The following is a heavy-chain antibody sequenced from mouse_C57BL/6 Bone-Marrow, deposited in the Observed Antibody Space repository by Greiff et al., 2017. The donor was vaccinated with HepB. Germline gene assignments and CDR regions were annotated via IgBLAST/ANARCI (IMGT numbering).Heavy chain of an antibody. Sequence: QVQLQQSGAELVRPGTSVKMSCKASGYTFTNYWIGWAKQRPGHGLEWIGDIYPGGGYTNYNEKFKGKATLTADKSSSTAYMELRSLTSEDSAVYFCARRYGSPYWYFDVWGTGTTVTVSS. CDR3: ARRYGSPYWYFDV. D-gene: IGHD1-1*01. J-gene: IGHJ1*03. CDR1: GYTFTNYW. CDR2: IYPGGGYT. V-gene: IGHV1-63*01.